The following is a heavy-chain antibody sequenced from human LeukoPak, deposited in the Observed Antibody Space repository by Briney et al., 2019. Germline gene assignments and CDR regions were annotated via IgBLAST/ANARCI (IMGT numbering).Heavy chain of an antibody. D-gene: IGHD3-3*01. J-gene: IGHJ6*03. CDR3: AREVELRFLFSDYYYYMDV. CDR1: GGSISSGSYY. Sequence: PSETLSLTCTVSGGSISSGSYYWSWIRQPAGKGLEWIGRIYSSGSTNYNPSLKSRVTISVDTSKNQFSLKLSSVTAADTAVYYCAREVELRFLFSDYYYYMDVWGKGTTVTVSS. CDR2: IYSSGST. V-gene: IGHV4-61*02.